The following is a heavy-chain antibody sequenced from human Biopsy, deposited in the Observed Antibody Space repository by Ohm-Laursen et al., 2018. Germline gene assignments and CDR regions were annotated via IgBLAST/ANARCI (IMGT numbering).Heavy chain of an antibody. CDR1: GYTLTELS. CDR3: AADINVWNVNY. J-gene: IGHJ4*02. CDR2: FAPENGKT. V-gene: IGHV1-24*01. D-gene: IGHD1-1*01. Sequence: ESSVKVSCHVSGYTLTELSMHWVRQAPGKGLEWMGGFAPENGKTVYAQNFQARVSMTEDTSTDTAYMELRSLRSEDTAVYYCAADINVWNVNYWGQGTQVTVSS.